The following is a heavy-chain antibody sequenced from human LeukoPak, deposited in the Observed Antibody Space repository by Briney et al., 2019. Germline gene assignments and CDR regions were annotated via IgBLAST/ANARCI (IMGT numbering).Heavy chain of an antibody. J-gene: IGHJ4*02. CDR2: INPSGGST. CDR1: GYTFTSYY. CDR3: ANRQGQLWLWFDY. V-gene: IGHV1-46*01. Sequence: ASVKVSCKASGYTFTSYYMHWVRQAPGQGLEWMGIINPSGGSTSYAQKFQGRVTMTRDMSTSTVYMELSSLRSEDTAVYYCANRQGQLWLWFDYWGQGILVTVSS. D-gene: IGHD5-18*01.